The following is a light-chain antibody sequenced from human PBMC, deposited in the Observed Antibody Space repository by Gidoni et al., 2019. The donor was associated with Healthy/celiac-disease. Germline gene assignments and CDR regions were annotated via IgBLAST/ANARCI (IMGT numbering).Light chain of an antibody. CDR3: QQYGSSPPYT. CDR2: GAA. J-gene: IGKJ2*01. Sequence: VLKQSPGTLSLSPGERATLPCRASPSVSSSNLAWYQQNPGQAPRLLIYGAASRTTGIPDRFIGSGSWTDFTRTISRREQEDFAVYYWQQYGSSPPYTFGQGTKLEIK. V-gene: IGKV3-20*01. CDR1: PSVSSSN.